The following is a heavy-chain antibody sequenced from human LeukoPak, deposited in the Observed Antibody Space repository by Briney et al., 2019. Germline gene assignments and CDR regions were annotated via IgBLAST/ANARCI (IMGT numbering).Heavy chain of an antibody. Sequence: SETLSLTCTVSGVSVGSAGYHWTWIRQAPGKGLEWIGYMYYNENSNYNPFLKSRVTMSLDPSQNEFSLKLTSVTAADTAVYYCARSQSQSGTYRYYFAYWGQGTLVTVS. CDR1: GVSVGSAGYH. V-gene: IGHV4-61*08. D-gene: IGHD1-26*01. CDR2: MYYNENS. J-gene: IGHJ4*02. CDR3: ARSQSQSGTYRYYFAY.